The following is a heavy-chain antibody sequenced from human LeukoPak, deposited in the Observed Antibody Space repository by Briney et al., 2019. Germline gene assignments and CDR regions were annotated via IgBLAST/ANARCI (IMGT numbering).Heavy chain of an antibody. CDR3: AKSPLDGGYFDY. CDR1: GFIFSSYA. D-gene: IGHD2-15*01. V-gene: IGHV3-23*01. Sequence: GGSLRLSCAASGFIFSSYAMSWVRQAPGKGLEWVSVISGGGDTTYYADSVKGRFTISRDNSKNTLYLQMNSLKAEDTAVYYCAKSPLDGGYFDYWGQGTLVTVSS. CDR2: ISGGGDTT. J-gene: IGHJ4*02.